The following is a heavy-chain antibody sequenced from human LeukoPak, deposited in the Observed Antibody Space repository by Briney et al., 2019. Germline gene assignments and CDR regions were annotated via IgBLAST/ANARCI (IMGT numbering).Heavy chain of an antibody. CDR3: AKDFGGSYLDY. D-gene: IGHD1-26*01. J-gene: IGHJ4*02. Sequence: PGRSLRLSCAASGFTFSNYGMHWVRQAPGKGLEWVAVIWYDGSNKYYADSVKGRFTISRDNSKNTLYLQMNSLRAEDTAVYYCAKDFGGSYLDYWGQGTLVTVSS. V-gene: IGHV3-33*06. CDR1: GFTFSNYG. CDR2: IWYDGSNK.